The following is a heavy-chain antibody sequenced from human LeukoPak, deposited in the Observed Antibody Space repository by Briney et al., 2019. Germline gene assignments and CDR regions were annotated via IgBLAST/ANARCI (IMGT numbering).Heavy chain of an antibody. CDR2: TKSKADGETI. Sequence: GGSLRLSCAASGFTFTNAWMNWVRQAPGKGLEWVGRTKSKADGETIDYAAPVKGRFTFSRDDSKNKLYLQMNSLKSEDTAVYYCSTLTSRGLSDSWGQGTLVTVSS. J-gene: IGHJ4*02. CDR1: GFTFTNAW. V-gene: IGHV3-15*07. D-gene: IGHD1-14*01. CDR3: STLTSRGLSDS.